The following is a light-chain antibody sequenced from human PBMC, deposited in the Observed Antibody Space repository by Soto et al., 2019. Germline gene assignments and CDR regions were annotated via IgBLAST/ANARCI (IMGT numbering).Light chain of an antibody. V-gene: IGLV2-14*01. J-gene: IGLJ2*01. CDR3: SSYTSSSTLVL. Sequence: QSALTQPAPVSGSPGQSITISCTGTSSDVGGYNYVSWYQQHPGKAPKLMIFEVSNRPSGVSNRFSGSKSGNTASLTISGLQAEDEADYYCSSYTSSSTLVLFGGGTKLTVL. CDR1: SSDVGGYNY. CDR2: EVS.